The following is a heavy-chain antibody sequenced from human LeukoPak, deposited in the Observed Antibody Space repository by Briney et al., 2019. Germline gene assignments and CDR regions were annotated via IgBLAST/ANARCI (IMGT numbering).Heavy chain of an antibody. CDR2: IYYSGST. V-gene: IGHV4-59*01. CDR1: GGSISSYY. J-gene: IGHJ5*02. CDR3: ARVMDQLEHNWFDP. Sequence: SETLSLTCTVSGGSISSYYWSWIRQPPGKGLEWIGYIYYSGSTNYNPSLKSRVTISVDTSKNQFSLKLSSVTAADTAVYYCARVMDQLEHNWFDPWGQGTLVTVSS. D-gene: IGHD2-2*01.